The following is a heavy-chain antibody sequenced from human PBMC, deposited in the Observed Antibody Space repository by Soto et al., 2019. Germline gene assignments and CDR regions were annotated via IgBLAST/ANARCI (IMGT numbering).Heavy chain of an antibody. J-gene: IGHJ4*02. D-gene: IGHD1-26*01. V-gene: IGHV3-15*07. CDR3: TADLRSPRAFAY. CDR2: IKSKTDGGTT. CDR1: GFSFINAW. Sequence: EVQLVESGGGFVKSGGSLRLSCAASGFSFINAWMNWFRQTPEKGLEWVGRIKSKTDGGTTDYAAPVKGRFTISRDDSTDTVYLQMDRLKTGDTAVYYCTADLRSPRAFAYWGQGTLVTVSS.